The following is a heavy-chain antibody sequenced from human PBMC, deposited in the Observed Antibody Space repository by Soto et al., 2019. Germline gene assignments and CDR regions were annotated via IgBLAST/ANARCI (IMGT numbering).Heavy chain of an antibody. Sequence: QVQLVESGGGVVQPGRSLRLSCAASGFTFSSYAMHWVRQAPGKGLEWVAVISYDGSNKYYADSVKGRFTISRDNSKNTLYLQMNCLRAEDTAVYYCARALKGGPHYYYYGMDVWGQGTTVTVSS. J-gene: IGHJ6*02. CDR1: GFTFSSYA. V-gene: IGHV3-30-3*01. CDR3: ARALKGGPHYYYYGMDV. CDR2: ISYDGSNK.